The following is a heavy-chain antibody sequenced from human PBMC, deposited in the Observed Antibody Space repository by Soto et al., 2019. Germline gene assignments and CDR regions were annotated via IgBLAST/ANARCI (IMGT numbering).Heavy chain of an antibody. CDR3: AKRVYSSGWTGGFEY. V-gene: IGHV3-23*01. CDR1: GFTFSSYA. Sequence: SLRLSCAASGFTFSSYAMSWVRQAPGKGLEWVSGISDSGVSTYYADSVKGRFTISRDNSKNTLYVQMNSLRVEDTAVHYCAKRVYSSGWTGGFEYWGQGTLVTVSS. J-gene: IGHJ4*02. D-gene: IGHD6-19*01. CDR2: ISDSGVST.